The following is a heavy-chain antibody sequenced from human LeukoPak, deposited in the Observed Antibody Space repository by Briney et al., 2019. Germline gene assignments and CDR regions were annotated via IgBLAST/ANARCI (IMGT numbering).Heavy chain of an antibody. D-gene: IGHD3-3*01. J-gene: IGHJ4*02. CDR3: AAEYDYDFWSSGPN. CDR1: GGSISSGSYY. CDR2: IYTSGST. Sequence: PSETLSLTCTVSGGSISSGSYYWSWIRQPAGKGLEWIGRIYTSGSTNYNPSLKSRVTISVDTSKNQFSLKLSSLTAADTAVYYCAAEYDYDFWSSGPNWGQGTLVTVSS. V-gene: IGHV4-61*02.